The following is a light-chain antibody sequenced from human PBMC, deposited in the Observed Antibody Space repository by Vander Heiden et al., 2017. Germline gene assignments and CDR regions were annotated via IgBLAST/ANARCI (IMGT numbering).Light chain of an antibody. V-gene: IGLV1-40*01. CDR3: QSYDSSLSGVV. CDR1: SSNIGADYD. J-gene: IGLJ2*01. CDR2: GNK. Sequence: QSVLTQPPSVSRAPGQWVTISCTRSSSNIGADYDVNWYQQFPGTAPKLLIYGNKNRPSGVPDRFSGSKSATSASLAITGLQAEDEADYYCQSYDSSLSGVVFGGGTKVTVL.